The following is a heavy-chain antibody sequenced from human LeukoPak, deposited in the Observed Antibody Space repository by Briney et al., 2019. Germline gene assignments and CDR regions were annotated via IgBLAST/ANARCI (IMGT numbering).Heavy chain of an antibody. V-gene: IGHV3-30*02. D-gene: IGHD2-15*01. CDR1: GFTFSTYG. J-gene: IGHJ4*02. Sequence: GGSLRLSCAASGFTFSTYGMHWVRQAPGKGLEWVAFIRYDGSTKYYADSVKGRFTISRDNSKNTLYLQMNSLRAEDTAVYYCARDPFRVGVAAPLDYGGQGPLVPFPS. CDR2: IRYDGSTK. CDR3: ARDPFRVGVAAPLDY.